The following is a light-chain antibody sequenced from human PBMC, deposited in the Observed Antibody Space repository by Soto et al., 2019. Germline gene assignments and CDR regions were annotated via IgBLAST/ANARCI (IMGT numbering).Light chain of an antibody. V-gene: IGKV3-20*01. J-gene: IGKJ2*01. CDR2: GAS. CDR3: QQYGSSPPMYT. CDR1: QSVRSSY. Sequence: EIVLTQSPGTLSLSPGERATLSCRASQSVRSSYVAWYQQKPGQAPRLLIYGASNRATGIPDRFSGSGSGTDFTLTITRLEPEDFAVYYCQQYGSSPPMYTFGQGTKLEIK.